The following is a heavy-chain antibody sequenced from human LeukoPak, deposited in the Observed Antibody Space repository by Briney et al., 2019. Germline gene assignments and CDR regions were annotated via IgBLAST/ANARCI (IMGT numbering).Heavy chain of an antibody. Sequence: PSETLSLTCTVSGGSVSGGSYYWSWIRQPPGKGLEWIGYIYYSGSTNYNPSLKSRVTISVDTSENQFSLKLSSVTAADTAVYYCARGYSSGWYVDYWGQGTLVTVSS. D-gene: IGHD6-19*01. CDR1: GGSVSGGSYY. CDR2: IYYSGST. V-gene: IGHV4-61*01. J-gene: IGHJ4*02. CDR3: ARGYSSGWYVDY.